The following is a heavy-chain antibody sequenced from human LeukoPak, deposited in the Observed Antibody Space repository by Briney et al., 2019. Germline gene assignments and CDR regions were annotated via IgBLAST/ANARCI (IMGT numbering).Heavy chain of an antibody. CDR2: ISHTGST. J-gene: IGHJ6*03. CDR1: GYSISSGYY. Sequence: SETLSLTCTVSGYSISSGYYWGWIRQPPGKGLEWLGSISHTGSTYYNPSLKSRVTISVDTSKNQFSLKLSSVTAADTAVYYCARDLAYYYYMDVWGKGTTVIISS. V-gene: IGHV4-38-2*02. CDR3: ARDLAYYYYMDV.